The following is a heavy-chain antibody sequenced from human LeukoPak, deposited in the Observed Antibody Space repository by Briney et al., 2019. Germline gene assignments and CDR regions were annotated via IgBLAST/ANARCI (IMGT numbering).Heavy chain of an antibody. CDR3: ARVSLMIDFDY. D-gene: IGHD3-16*01. V-gene: IGHV3-7*01. J-gene: IGHJ4*02. Sequence: GSLRLSCAASGFSFSTSWMNWLCQAPGKGLEWVANISPDGRETYYVDSVTGRFTISRDNAKNSLYLQMNRLRADDTAVYYCARVSLMIDFDYWGQGSLVTVSS. CDR2: ISPDGRET. CDR1: GFSFSTSW.